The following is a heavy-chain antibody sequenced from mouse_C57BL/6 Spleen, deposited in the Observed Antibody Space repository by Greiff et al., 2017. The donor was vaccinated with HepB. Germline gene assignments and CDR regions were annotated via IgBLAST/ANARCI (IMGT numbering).Heavy chain of an antibody. CDR2: ISSGSSTI. Sequence: EVQVVESGGGLVKPGGSLKLSCAASGFTFSDYGMHWVRQAPEKGLEWVAYISSGSSTIYYADTVKGRFTISRDNAKNTLFLQMTSLRSEDTAMYYCARRTVVASYYAMDYWGQGTSVTVSS. CDR3: ARRTVVASYYAMDY. J-gene: IGHJ4*01. V-gene: IGHV5-17*01. CDR1: GFTFSDYG. D-gene: IGHD1-1*01.